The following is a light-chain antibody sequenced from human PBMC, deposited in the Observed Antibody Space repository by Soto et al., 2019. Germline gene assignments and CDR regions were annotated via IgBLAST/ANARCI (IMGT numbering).Light chain of an antibody. CDR3: KYWDYYSWT. CDR2: KAS. V-gene: IGKV1-5*03. Sequence: DIQMTQSPSTLSASLGDRVTITSLASQSITDWLAWYQQKPGKAPKFLIYKASNLEGGVPSRCSCSGSGTESTLTISSVQPDDFATYDCKYWDYYSWTFGQGPKVEIK. CDR1: QSITDW. J-gene: IGKJ1*01.